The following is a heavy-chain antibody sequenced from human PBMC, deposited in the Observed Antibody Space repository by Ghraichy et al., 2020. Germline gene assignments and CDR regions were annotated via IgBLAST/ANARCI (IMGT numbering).Heavy chain of an antibody. CDR1: GLTFSSYG. CDR3: AKALGGWYVNDAFDI. V-gene: IGHV3-30*18. Sequence: GGSLRLSCAASGLTFSSYGMHWVRQAPGKGLEWVAVISHDGSNKYYVDSVKGRFTISRDNSKNTLYLQMNSLRADDTAVYYCAKALGGWYVNDAFDIWGQGTMVTVSS. J-gene: IGHJ3*02. CDR2: ISHDGSNK. D-gene: IGHD6-19*01.